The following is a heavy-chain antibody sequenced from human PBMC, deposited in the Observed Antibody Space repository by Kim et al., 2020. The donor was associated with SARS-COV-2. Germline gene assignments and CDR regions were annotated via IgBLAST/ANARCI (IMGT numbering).Heavy chain of an antibody. Sequence: SKTLSLTCAVYVGSFSGYFWTWIRQVPGKGLEWIGETDPSGDTRYNPSLQSRVSISVDTSKNQFSLKLISVTSADTAGYYCARQGSGSGTHGALPIWGPG. CDR3: ARQGSGSGTHGALPI. CDR1: VGSFSGYF. CDR2: TDPSGDT. J-gene: IGHJ3*02. D-gene: IGHD3-10*01. V-gene: IGHV4-34*01.